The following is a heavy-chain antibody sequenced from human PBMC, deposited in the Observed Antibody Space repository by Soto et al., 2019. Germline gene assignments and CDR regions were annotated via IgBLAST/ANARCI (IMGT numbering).Heavy chain of an antibody. CDR2: ISYSGST. CDR1: GGPISISGYY. J-gene: IGHJ5*02. V-gene: IGHV4-39*02. Sequence: SETLSLTCIVSGGPISISGYYWAWIRQPPGRGLEWIASISYSGSTYYNPSLKGRVTISQDTSKNQFSLKLYSVTAADTSLYFCARERRGSNWFDPWGQGTLVTVSS. D-gene: IGHD5-12*01. CDR3: ARERRGSNWFDP.